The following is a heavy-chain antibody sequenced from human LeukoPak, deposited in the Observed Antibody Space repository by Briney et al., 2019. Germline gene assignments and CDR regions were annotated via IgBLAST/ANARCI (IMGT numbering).Heavy chain of an antibody. CDR3: ARHNEYSSSWSSYYYYGMDV. CDR1: GGSISSGGYY. Sequence: PETLSLTCTVSGGSISSGGYYWSWIRQHPGKGLEWIGYIYYSGSTYYNPSLKSRVTISVDTSKNQFSLKLSSVTAADTAVYYCARHNEYSSSWSSYYYYGMDVWGQGTTVTVSS. J-gene: IGHJ6*02. D-gene: IGHD6-13*01. CDR2: IYYSGST. V-gene: IGHV4-39*01.